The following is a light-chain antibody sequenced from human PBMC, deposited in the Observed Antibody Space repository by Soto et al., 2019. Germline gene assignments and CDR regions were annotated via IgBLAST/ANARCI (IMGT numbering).Light chain of an antibody. J-gene: IGLJ3*02. CDR2: NNM. Sequence: QSVLTQPPSVSGAPGQRVTISCTGTRSSIGSFAVHWYQQLPGKAPKLLISNNMNRPSGVPDRFSGSKSDTSASLAITGLQVEDEAEYFCQSYDSGLSSMVFGGGTKLTVL. V-gene: IGLV1-40*01. CDR1: RSSIGSFA. CDR3: QSYDSGLSSMV.